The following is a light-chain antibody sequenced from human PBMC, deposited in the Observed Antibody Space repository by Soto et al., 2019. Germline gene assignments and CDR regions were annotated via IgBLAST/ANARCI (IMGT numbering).Light chain of an antibody. Sequence: EIVLTQSPATLSLSPGERATLSCRASQSVSTYLAWYQQKPGQAPRLLIYDASNRATGIPARFSGSGSGTAVTPTIISLEHADFAVYYCRQRSNWNPYTFGQGTKVEIK. J-gene: IGKJ2*01. CDR2: DAS. V-gene: IGKV3-11*01. CDR1: QSVSTY. CDR3: RQRSNWNPYT.